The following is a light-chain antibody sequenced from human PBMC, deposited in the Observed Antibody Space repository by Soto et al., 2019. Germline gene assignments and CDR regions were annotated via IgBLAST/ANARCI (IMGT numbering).Light chain of an antibody. V-gene: IGKV1-27*01. Sequence: DIQMTQSPSSLSASVGDRVTITCRASQGISNSLAWYQQKPGKVPKLLIYTASTLQSGVPSRFSGRGFGTDVTLTITSLQPEDVATYYCQKYNSAHLTFGGGTKVEIK. J-gene: IGKJ4*01. CDR2: TAS. CDR3: QKYNSAHLT. CDR1: QGISNS.